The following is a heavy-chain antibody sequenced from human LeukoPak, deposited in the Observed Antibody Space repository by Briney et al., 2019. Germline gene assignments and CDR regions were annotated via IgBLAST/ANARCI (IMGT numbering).Heavy chain of an antibody. CDR2: ISVDIGNT. D-gene: IGHD2-15*01. J-gene: IGHJ4*02. CDR3: ARDRLGYCGGGTCLLFDN. V-gene: IGHV1-18*01. Sequence: ASVKVSCKASGYTFLNYGISWVRQAPGQGLEWMGWISVDIGNTNYAQNLQGRVTMTRDTFTSTAYMELTGLRSDDTAVYYCARDRLGYCGGGTCLLFDNWGQGTPVTVSS. CDR1: GYTFLNYG.